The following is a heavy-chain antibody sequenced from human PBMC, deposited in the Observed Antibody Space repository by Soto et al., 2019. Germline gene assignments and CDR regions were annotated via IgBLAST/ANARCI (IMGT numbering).Heavy chain of an antibody. CDR2: VIPIFGTP. J-gene: IGHJ4*02. Sequence: QVQLVQSGAEVKKPGSSVKVSCKASGGTFSSYAISWVRQAPGQGLEWMGGVIPIFGTPNYAQKFQGRVTITADESTSTAYMELSSMRSEDTAVYYSARLGDGYLYYFDHWGQGTLVTVSS. CDR3: ARLGDGYLYYFDH. V-gene: IGHV1-69*12. CDR1: GGTFSSYA. D-gene: IGHD5-12*01.